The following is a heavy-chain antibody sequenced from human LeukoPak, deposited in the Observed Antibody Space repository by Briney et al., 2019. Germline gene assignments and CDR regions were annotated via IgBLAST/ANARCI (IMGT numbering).Heavy chain of an antibody. D-gene: IGHD6-13*01. CDR1: GGSITTTNF. CDR3: ARLGAAPGPPHYFYYGMDV. J-gene: IGHJ6*02. V-gene: IGHV4-4*02. CDR2: ISLRGRT. Sequence: SETLSLTCGVSGGSITTTNFWSWVRQPPGGGLEWIGEISLRGRTQYNPSLKSRVNISIDESKNRLYLSLASVTAADTAVYYCARLGAAPGPPHYFYYGMDVWGQGTTVTVS.